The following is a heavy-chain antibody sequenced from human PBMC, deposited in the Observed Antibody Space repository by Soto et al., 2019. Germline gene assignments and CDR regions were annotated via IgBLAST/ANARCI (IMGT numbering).Heavy chain of an antibody. CDR2: IYYSGST. CDR1: GGSISSGGYY. Sequence: QVQLQESGPGLVKPSQTLSLTCTVSGGSISSGGYYWSWIRQHPGKGLEWIGYIYYSGSTYYNPSLKSRVTISVDTSKNQFSLKLSSVTAADTAVYYCARDRRLSSPGYYYYGMDVWGQGTTVTVSS. D-gene: IGHD6-13*01. V-gene: IGHV4-31*03. J-gene: IGHJ6*02. CDR3: ARDRRLSSPGYYYYGMDV.